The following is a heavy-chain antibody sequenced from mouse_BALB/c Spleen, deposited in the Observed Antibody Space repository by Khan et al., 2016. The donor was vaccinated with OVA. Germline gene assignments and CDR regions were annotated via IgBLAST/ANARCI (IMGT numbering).Heavy chain of an antibody. Sequence: QVHVKQSGAELVRPGASVKLSCKASGYTFTSYWMNWVRQRPSQGLEWIGKINPSDSESHYNQMFKEKATLTVDKSSGTAYMQLSSLTSEDSAVYYCARREKYGYDPSWFAYWGQGTLVTVSA. D-gene: IGHD2-2*01. CDR2: INPSDSES. J-gene: IGHJ3*01. CDR1: GYTFTSYW. V-gene: IGHV1-52*01. CDR3: ARREKYGYDPSWFAY.